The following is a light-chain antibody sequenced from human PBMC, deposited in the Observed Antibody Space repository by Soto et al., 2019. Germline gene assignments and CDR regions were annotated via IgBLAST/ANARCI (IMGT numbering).Light chain of an antibody. CDR3: SSYAGSNNRGV. CDR2: EVS. V-gene: IGLV2-8*01. CDR1: STDVGGYNY. Sequence: QSVLTQPPSASGSRGQSVTIPCTGTSTDVGGYNYISWYQRHPGQGPKLIIYEVSERPSGVPDRLPGSKSGNTASLTVSGLQAEDEADYHCSSYAGSNNRGVFGSGTKVTVL. J-gene: IGLJ1*01.